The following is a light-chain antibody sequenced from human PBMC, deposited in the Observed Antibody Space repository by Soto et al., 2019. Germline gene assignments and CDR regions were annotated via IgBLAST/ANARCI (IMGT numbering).Light chain of an antibody. CDR1: QSISSSD. V-gene: IGKV3-20*01. CDR3: QQCYYSPYT. Sequence: EIVLTQSPGTLSLSPGERATLSCEPSQSISSSDLAWYQQKPGQAPRLLISGASSRATGIPDRFSGSGSGTDFTLTISRLEPEDFAVYYCQQCYYSPYTFGQGTKVEIK. CDR2: GAS. J-gene: IGKJ2*01.